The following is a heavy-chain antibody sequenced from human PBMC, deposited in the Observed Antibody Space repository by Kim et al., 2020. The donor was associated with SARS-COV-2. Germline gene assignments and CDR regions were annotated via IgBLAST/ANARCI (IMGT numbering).Heavy chain of an antibody. Sequence: SETLSLTCTVSGDSISGSSYYWGWIRQPPGKGLEWIGNIYYSGTTNYNPPLKSRVTISIDTSKNQFSLKLSSVTAADTAVYYCAKGLNWGQGTLVTVSS. CDR1: GDSISGSSYY. J-gene: IGHJ4*02. CDR2: IYYSGTT. V-gene: IGHV4-39*01. CDR3: AKGLN.